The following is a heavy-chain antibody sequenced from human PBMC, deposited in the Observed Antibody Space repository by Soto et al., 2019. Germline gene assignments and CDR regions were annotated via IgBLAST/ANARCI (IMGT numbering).Heavy chain of an antibody. J-gene: IGHJ4*02. Sequence: TPSLPFTVSGGSIHSSSNHLGWIRQPPGKGLEWIGNIYYSENTYYNPSLKSRVTISVDTSKNQFSLRLTSVTAADTAVYYCATHPPYGPLDHWGQGTLVTVSS. D-gene: IGHD4-17*01. CDR3: ATHPPYGPLDH. V-gene: IGHV4-39*01. CDR2: IYYSENT. CDR1: GGSIHSSSNH.